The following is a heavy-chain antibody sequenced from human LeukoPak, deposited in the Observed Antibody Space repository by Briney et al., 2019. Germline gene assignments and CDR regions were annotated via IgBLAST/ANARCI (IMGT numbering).Heavy chain of an antibody. V-gene: IGHV3-15*01. CDR1: GFTFSNAW. CDR3: TTDPGYSYGSDFDY. Sequence: GGSLRLSCAASGFTFSNAWMSWVRQAPGKGLEWVGRIKSKTDGGTTDYAAPVKGRFTMSRGDSKNTLHLQMNSLKPEDTAVYYCTTDPGYSYGSDFDYWGQGTLVTVSS. CDR2: IKSKTDGGTT. D-gene: IGHD5-18*01. J-gene: IGHJ4*02.